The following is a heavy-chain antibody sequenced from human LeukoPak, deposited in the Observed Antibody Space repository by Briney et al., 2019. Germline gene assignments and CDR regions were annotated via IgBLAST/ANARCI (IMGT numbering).Heavy chain of an antibody. CDR2: VNTVDTT. CDR1: GFAVSNNY. J-gene: IGHJ4*02. V-gene: IGHV3-66*01. CDR3: AGSLAYCGGDCRLGDY. Sequence: GGSLRLSCAASGFAVSNNYMGWVRQAPAKGLEWVSVVNTVDTTYYADSVRGRFTISRDSSENTLYLQMNSLRVEDTAVYYCAGSLAYCGGDCRLGDYWGQGTLVTVSS. D-gene: IGHD2-21*02.